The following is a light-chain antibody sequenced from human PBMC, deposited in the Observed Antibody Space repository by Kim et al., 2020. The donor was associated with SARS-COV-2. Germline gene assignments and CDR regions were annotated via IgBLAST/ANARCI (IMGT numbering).Light chain of an antibody. V-gene: IGKV1-39*01. CDR1: QSISTY. Sequence: DIQVTQSPSSLSASVGDRVTITCRASQSISTYLNWYQQKPGKAPELLIYAASSLQSGVPSRFSGSGSGTDLTLTISSLQPEDFATYYCQQTYSTPPLTFGGGTKVDIK. CDR3: QQTYSTPPLT. J-gene: IGKJ4*01. CDR2: AAS.